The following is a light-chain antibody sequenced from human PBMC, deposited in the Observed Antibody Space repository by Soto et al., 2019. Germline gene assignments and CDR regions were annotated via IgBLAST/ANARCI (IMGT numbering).Light chain of an antibody. CDR2: ENS. CDR1: DSNIGAGSD. Sequence: QYVLTQPPSVYGAPGQRVTISCARSDSNIGAGSDVHWYQHLPGTAPKLLIYENSNRPSGVPDRFSGSKSGTSGSLDITGLQAEDEADYYCQSYDSSLSVWMFGGGTKLTV. V-gene: IGLV1-40*01. CDR3: QSYDSSLSVWM. J-gene: IGLJ3*02.